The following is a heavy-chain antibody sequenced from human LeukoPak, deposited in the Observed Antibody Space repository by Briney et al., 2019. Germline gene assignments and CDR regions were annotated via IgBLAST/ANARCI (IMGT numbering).Heavy chain of an antibody. CDR2: TYYRSKWYN. D-gene: IGHD3-3*01. V-gene: IGHV6-1*01. J-gene: IGHJ5*02. Sequence: QTLSLTCAISGDSVSSNSAAWNWIRQSPSRGLEWLGRTYYRSKWYNDYAVSVKSRITINPDTSKNQFSLQLNSVTPEDTAVYYCARDQRVTIFGSPPYNWFDPWGQGTLVTVSS. CDR1: GDSVSSNSAA. CDR3: ARDQRVTIFGSPPYNWFDP.